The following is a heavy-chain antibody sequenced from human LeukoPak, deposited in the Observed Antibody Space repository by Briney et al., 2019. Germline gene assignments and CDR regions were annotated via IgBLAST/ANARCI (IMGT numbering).Heavy chain of an antibody. CDR1: GYTFSDYY. D-gene: IGHD6-13*01. CDR3: AREGDYSNPLDY. J-gene: IGHJ4*02. V-gene: IGHV1-2*02. CDR2: INPNSGGT. Sequence: ASVKVSCKASGYTFSDYYMHWVRQAPGQGLEWMGWINPNSGGTNYAQKFQGRVTVTRDTSISTAYMELTRVTSDDTAVYYCAREGDYSNPLDYWGQGTQLTVSS.